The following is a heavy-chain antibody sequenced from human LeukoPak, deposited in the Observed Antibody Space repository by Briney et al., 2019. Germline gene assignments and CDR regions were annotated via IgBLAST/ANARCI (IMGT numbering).Heavy chain of an antibody. D-gene: IGHD3-10*01. CDR1: GFTFSTYA. CDR2: ISGSDDGT. J-gene: IGHJ4*02. Sequence: GGSLRLSCAASGFTFSTYAMSWVRQIPGKGLEWVSAISGSDDGTYYADSVKGRFTISRDNSKNTLYLQMNSLRAEDTAVYYCAKRYYGSGTYYFDYWGQGTLVTVSS. CDR3: AKRYYGSGTYYFDY. V-gene: IGHV3-23*01.